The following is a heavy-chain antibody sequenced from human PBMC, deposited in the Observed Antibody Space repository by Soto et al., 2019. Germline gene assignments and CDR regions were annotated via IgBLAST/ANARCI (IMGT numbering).Heavy chain of an antibody. J-gene: IGHJ4*02. Sequence: GRSLRLSCAASGFTFSNAWMSWVRQAPGKGLEWVGRIKSKTDGGTTDYAAPVKGRFTISRDDSKNTLYLQMNSLKTEDTAVYYCTTDRYHLEWLFFDYWGQGTLVTVSS. CDR1: GFTFSNAW. V-gene: IGHV3-15*01. CDR2: IKSKTDGGTT. CDR3: TTDRYHLEWLFFDY. D-gene: IGHD3-3*01.